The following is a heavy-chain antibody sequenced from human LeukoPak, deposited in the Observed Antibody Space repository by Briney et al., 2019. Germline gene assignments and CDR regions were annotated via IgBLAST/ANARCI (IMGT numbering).Heavy chain of an antibody. Sequence: GGSLRLSCAASGFTFSSYDMHWVRQAPGKGLEWVGRIKSKTDGGTTDYAAPVKGRFTISRDDSKNTLYLQMNSLKTEDTAVYYCTTDPAARDYYYYNMDVWGKGTTVTVSS. J-gene: IGHJ6*03. CDR2: IKSKTDGGTT. D-gene: IGHD6-6*01. V-gene: IGHV3-15*01. CDR3: TTDPAARDYYYYNMDV. CDR1: GFTFSSYD.